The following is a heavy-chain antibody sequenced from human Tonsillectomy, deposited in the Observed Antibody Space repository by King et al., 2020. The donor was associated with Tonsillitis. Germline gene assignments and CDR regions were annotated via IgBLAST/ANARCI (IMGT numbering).Heavy chain of an antibody. CDR3: ARLHSSGWFTSSYFFDY. CDR1: GYTFTSYG. CDR2: ISGYNGNT. D-gene: IGHD6-19*01. Sequence: VQLVESGAEVKKPGASVKVSCKPSGYTFTSYGISWVRQAPGQGLEWMAWISGYNGNTNYAQKLQGRVTVTTDTSTSAAYMELRSLTSDDTAVYYCARLHSSGWFTSSYFFDYWGQGTLVTVSS. J-gene: IGHJ4*02. V-gene: IGHV1-18*01.